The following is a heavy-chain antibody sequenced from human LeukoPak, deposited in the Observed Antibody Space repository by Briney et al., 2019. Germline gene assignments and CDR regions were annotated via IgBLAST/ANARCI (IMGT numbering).Heavy chain of an antibody. CDR1: GFTFSNHS. J-gene: IGHJ5*01. V-gene: IGHV3-48*01. D-gene: IGHD1-26*01. Sequence: GGSLRLSCAAAGFTFSNHSVSWVRQAPGKGLEWISYISWTLTTIYYADSVKGRFTISRDNGKNSLYLQMNNLRGEDTAVYYCARSPMAGPGIVGNWFDSWGQGTLVTVSS. CDR2: ISWTLTTI. CDR3: ARSPMAGPGIVGNWFDS.